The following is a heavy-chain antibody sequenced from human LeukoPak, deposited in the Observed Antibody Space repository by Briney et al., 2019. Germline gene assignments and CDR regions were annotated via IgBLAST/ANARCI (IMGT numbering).Heavy chain of an antibody. CDR3: ARESTYYDFWSGYYAVFDY. CDR1: GGSFSGYY. J-gene: IGHJ4*02. V-gene: IGHV4-34*01. D-gene: IGHD3-3*01. Sequence: PSETLSLTCAVYGGSFSGYYWSWIRQPPGKGLEWIGEINHSGSTNYNPSLKSRVTIPVDTSKNQFSLKLSSVTAADTAVYYCARESTYYDFWSGYYAVFDYWGQGTLVTVSS. CDR2: INHSGST.